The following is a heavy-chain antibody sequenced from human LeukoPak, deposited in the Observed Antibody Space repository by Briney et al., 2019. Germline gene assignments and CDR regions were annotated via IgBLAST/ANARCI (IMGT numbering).Heavy chain of an antibody. D-gene: IGHD2-21*02. CDR1: GGSINSSRDH. V-gene: IGHV4-39*01. Sequence: SETLSLTCSVSGGSINSSRDHWDWIRQPPGKGLEWIASVHYSGTAYYNPSLRSRVTISVDTSKNQFSLKVTSVTAADTAAYYCARRLHYYDYWGQGTLVSVSS. CDR3: ARRLHYYDY. CDR2: VHYSGTA. J-gene: IGHJ4*02.